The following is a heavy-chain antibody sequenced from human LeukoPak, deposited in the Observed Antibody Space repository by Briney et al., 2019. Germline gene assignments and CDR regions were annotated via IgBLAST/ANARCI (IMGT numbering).Heavy chain of an antibody. CDR3: AKVGITIAAALYRVMDYYYYGMDV. D-gene: IGHD6-13*01. CDR2: ISGSGGST. Sequence: GGSLRLSCAASGFTFSSYAMSWVRQAPGKGLEWVSAISGSGGSTYYADSVKGRFTISRDNSKNTLYLQMNSLRAEDTAVYYCAKVGITIAAALYRVMDYYYYGMDVWGQGTTVTVSS. CDR1: GFTFSSYA. J-gene: IGHJ6*02. V-gene: IGHV3-23*01.